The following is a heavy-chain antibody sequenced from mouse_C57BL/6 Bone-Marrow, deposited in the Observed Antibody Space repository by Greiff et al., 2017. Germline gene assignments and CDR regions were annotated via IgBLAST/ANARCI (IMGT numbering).Heavy chain of an antibody. CDR2: INPNNGGT. V-gene: IGHV1-22*01. CDR3: ARWDYGNFFPF. Sequence: VQLQQSGPELVKPGASVKMSCKASGYTFTDYNMHWVKQSPGKSLEWIGYINPNNGGTSYNQKFKGKATLTVNTSSSTAYMELRSLTSEDSAVYYCARWDYGNFFPFWGQGTTLTVSS. D-gene: IGHD2-1*01. CDR1: GYTFTDYN. J-gene: IGHJ2*01.